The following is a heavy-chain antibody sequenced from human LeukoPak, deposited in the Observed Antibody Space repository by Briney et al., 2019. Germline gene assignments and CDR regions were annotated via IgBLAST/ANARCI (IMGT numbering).Heavy chain of an antibody. CDR1: GYTFTGYY. CDR2: INAGNGNT. D-gene: IGHD2-8*01. Sequence: ASVKVSCKASGYTFTGYYMHWVRQAPGQRLEWMGWINAGNGNTKYSQEFQGRVTFARDTSASTAYMELSSLRSEDMAVYYCARDRAVIGTSGAFDIWGQGTMVTVSS. V-gene: IGHV1-3*03. J-gene: IGHJ3*02. CDR3: ARDRAVIGTSGAFDI.